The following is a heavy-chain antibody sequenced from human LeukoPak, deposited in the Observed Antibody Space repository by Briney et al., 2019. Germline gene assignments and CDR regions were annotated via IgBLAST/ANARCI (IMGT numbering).Heavy chain of an antibody. CDR1: GYTFTSYG. CDR2: ISAYNGNT. D-gene: IGHD2-21*02. Sequence: ASVKVSCKASGYTFTSYGISWVRQAPGQGLEWMGWISAYNGNTNYAQKLQGRVTMTTDTSTSTACMELRSLRSDDTAVYYCARERMLAYCGGDCYSTWFDPWGQGTLVTVSS. J-gene: IGHJ5*02. V-gene: IGHV1-18*01. CDR3: ARERMLAYCGGDCYSTWFDP.